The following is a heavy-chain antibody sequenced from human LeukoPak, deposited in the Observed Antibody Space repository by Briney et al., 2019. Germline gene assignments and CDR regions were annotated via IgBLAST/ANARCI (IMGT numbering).Heavy chain of an antibody. CDR3: AKEDYDILTGYYWGGGVGMDV. Sequence: GESLKISCAASGFTFSSYAMSWVRQAPGKGLEWVSAISGSGGSTYYADSVKGRFTISRDNSKNTLYLQMNSLRAEDTAVYYCAKEDYDILTGYYWGGGVGMDVWGQGTTVTVS. J-gene: IGHJ6*02. CDR2: ISGSGGST. V-gene: IGHV3-23*01. CDR1: GFTFSSYA. D-gene: IGHD3-9*01.